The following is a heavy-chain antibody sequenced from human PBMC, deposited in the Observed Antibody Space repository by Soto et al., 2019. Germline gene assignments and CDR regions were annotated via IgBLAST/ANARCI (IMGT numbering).Heavy chain of an antibody. D-gene: IGHD6-13*01. V-gene: IGHV4-61*01. CDR3: AREVAAAGILRCDY. Sequence: QVQLQESGPGLVKPSETLSLTCTVSGGSVSSGSYYWSWIRQPPGKGLEWIGYIYYSGSTNYNPSLKSRVTISVDTSKNQFALKLSSVTAADTAVYYCAREVAAAGILRCDYWGQGTLVTVSS. J-gene: IGHJ4*02. CDR2: IYYSGST. CDR1: GGSVSSGSYY.